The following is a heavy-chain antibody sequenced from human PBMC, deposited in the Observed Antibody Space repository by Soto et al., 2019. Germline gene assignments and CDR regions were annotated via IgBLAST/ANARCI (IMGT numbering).Heavy chain of an antibody. CDR2: IDPSDSYT. Sequence: PGESLKISCMGSGYSFTSYWISWVRQMPGKGLEWMGRIDPSDSYTNYSPSFQGHVTISADKSISTAYLQWSSLKASDTAMYYCARLGYCSSTSCYPPQINYGMDVWGQGTTVTVSS. V-gene: IGHV5-10-1*01. CDR3: ARLGYCSSTSCYPPQINYGMDV. D-gene: IGHD2-2*01. CDR1: GYSFTSYW. J-gene: IGHJ6*02.